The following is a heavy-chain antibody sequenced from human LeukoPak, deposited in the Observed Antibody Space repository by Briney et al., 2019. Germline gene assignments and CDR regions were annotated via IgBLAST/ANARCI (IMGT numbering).Heavy chain of an antibody. V-gene: IGHV4-59*01. CDR3: ATQPGKAAFFDY. D-gene: IGHD2-15*01. CDR1: GGSISGYY. Sequence: SETLSLTCTVSGGSISGYYWSWIRQPPGKGLEWIGYIYYSGSTNYNPSLKSRVTISVDTSKNQFSLKLSSVTAADTAVYYCATQPGKAAFFDYWGQGTLVTVSS. J-gene: IGHJ4*02. CDR2: IYYSGST.